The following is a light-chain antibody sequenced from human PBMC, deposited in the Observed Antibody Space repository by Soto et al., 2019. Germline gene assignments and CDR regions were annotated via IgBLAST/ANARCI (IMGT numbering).Light chain of an antibody. CDR1: QGIRHY. J-gene: IGKJ1*01. CDR2: EAS. V-gene: IGKV1-27*01. Sequence: DIQMTHSPSSLSASVLDRVTITFLASQGIRHYLAWYQQKPGKVPKLLIYEASNLQSGVPSRFRGGGSGTEFTLTISSLQPEDFAVYYCQQYGSSPRTFGQGTKVDIK. CDR3: QQYGSSPRT.